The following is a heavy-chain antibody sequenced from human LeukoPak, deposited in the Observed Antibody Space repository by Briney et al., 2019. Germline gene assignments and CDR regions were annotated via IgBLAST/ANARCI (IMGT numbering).Heavy chain of an antibody. J-gene: IGHJ6*02. V-gene: IGHV3-30-3*01. CDR2: ISYDGSTE. CDR1: GFSFSSYS. D-gene: IGHD4-17*01. Sequence: GSLRLSCAASGFSFSSYSIHWVRQAPGKGLEWVAVISYDGSTEYFADSVKGRFTISRDNSKNTLSLQMNSLRTDDTAVYYCAKDYGDYGWNYGMDVWGQGTTVTVSS. CDR3: AKDYGDYGWNYGMDV.